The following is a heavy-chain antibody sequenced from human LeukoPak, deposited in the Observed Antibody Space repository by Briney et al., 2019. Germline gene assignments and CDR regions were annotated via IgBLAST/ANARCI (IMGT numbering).Heavy chain of an antibody. V-gene: IGHV1-69*13. CDR1: GGTFSSYA. Sequence: ASVKVSCKASGGTFSSYAISWVRQAPGQGLKWMGGIIPIFGTANYAQKFQGRVTITADESTSTAYMELSSLRSEDTAVYYCARGLVWFGELLPRGFDPWGQGTLVTVSS. CDR2: IIPIFGTA. D-gene: IGHD3-10*01. CDR3: ARGLVWFGELLPRGFDP. J-gene: IGHJ5*02.